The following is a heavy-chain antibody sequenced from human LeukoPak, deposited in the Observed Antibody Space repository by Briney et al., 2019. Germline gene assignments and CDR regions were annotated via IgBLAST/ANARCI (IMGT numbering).Heavy chain of an antibody. Sequence: RGSLRLSCAASGFTFSSYGMHWVRQAPGKGLEWVAVIWYDGSNKYYADSVKGRFTISRDNSKNTLYLQMNSLRAEDTAVYYCASYYSSTSCYNHGLSYWGQGTLVTVSS. CDR2: IWYDGSNK. CDR1: GFTFSSYG. D-gene: IGHD2-2*02. CDR3: ASYYSSTSCYNHGLSY. J-gene: IGHJ4*02. V-gene: IGHV3-33*01.